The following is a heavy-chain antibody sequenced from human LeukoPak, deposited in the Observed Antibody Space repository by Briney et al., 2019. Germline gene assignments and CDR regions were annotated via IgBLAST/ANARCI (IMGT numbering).Heavy chain of an antibody. CDR2: VFDSGNT. CDR1: GGSISTYY. J-gene: IGHJ6*03. CDR3: ARGLWNYYDNLTYGMTARPRRYYHYYMAV. D-gene: IGHD3-22*01. Sequence: SETLSPTCTVSGGSISTYYWRWIRQPPGKGREWIGYVFDSGNTIYNPSLKSRVSISADTSKNQFSLRLNSVTAAETAVYYCARGLWNYYDNLTYGMTARPRRYYHYYMAVWGIGTPVTVSS. V-gene: IGHV4-59*12.